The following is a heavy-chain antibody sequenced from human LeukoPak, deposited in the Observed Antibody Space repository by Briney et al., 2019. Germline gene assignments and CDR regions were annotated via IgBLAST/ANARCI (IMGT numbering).Heavy chain of an antibody. CDR3: ARDLDWNYADY. V-gene: IGHV4-4*07. CDR1: GGSISSYY. D-gene: IGHD1-7*01. J-gene: IGHJ4*02. CDR2: ISSSGST. Sequence: SETLSLTCTVSGGSISSYYWSWIRQPAGKRLEWIGRISSSGSTNYNPSLRSRVTMSVDSSKNQFSLILISVTAADTAVYYCARDLDWNYADYWGQGTLVTVSS.